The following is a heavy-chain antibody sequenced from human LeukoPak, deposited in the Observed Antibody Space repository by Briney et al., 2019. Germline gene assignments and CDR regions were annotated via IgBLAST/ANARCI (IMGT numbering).Heavy chain of an antibody. D-gene: IGHD5-12*01. J-gene: IGHJ4*02. CDR3: ARGRLVATISSFDY. V-gene: IGHV1-69*13. CDR1: GGTFSSYA. CDR2: IIPIFGTA. Sequence: ASVKVSCKASGGTFSSYAISWVRQAPGQGLEWMGGIIPIFGTANYAQKFQGRVTITADESTSTAYMELSSLRSEDTAVYYCARGRLVATISSFDYWGQGTRVTVSS.